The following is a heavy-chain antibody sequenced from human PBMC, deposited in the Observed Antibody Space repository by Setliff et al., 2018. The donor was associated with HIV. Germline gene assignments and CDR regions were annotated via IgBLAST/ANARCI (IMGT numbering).Heavy chain of an antibody. D-gene: IGHD5-12*01. Sequence: ASVKVSCKASGYTLNNYGISWVRQAPGQGLGWMGWINTHSGYTNYAQNVQGRVTVTMDTSTSTAYMELRSLKSDDTAVYYCARGKTWLRFLDYWGQGTPVTVSS. V-gene: IGHV1-18*01. J-gene: IGHJ4*02. CDR3: ARGKTWLRFLDY. CDR2: INTHSGYT. CDR1: GYTLNNYG.